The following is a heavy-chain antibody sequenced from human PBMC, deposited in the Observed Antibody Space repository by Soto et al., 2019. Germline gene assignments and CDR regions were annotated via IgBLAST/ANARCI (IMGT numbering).Heavy chain of an antibody. V-gene: IGHV3-33*01. CDR1: GFTFRSYG. J-gene: IGHJ4*02. Sequence: QVQLVESGGGVVQSGRSLRLSCAASGFTFRSYGMNWVRQAPGKGLEWVAVIWYDGSNKYYADSVKGRFTISRDNSKNTLYLQMNSLRAEDTAVYYCARDWHDSSGYNRYYFDYWGQGTLVTVSS. CDR3: ARDWHDSSGYNRYYFDY. CDR2: IWYDGSNK. D-gene: IGHD3-22*01.